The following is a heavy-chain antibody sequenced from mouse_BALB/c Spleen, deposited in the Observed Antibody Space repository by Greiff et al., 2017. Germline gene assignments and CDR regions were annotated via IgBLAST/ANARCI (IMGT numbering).Heavy chain of an antibody. J-gene: IGHJ2*01. CDR1: GFTFTDYY. V-gene: IGHV7-3*02. CDR2: IRNKANGYTT. CDR3: ARDGEGLY. Sequence: EVKLVESGGGLVQPGGSLRLSCATSGFTFTDYYMSWVRQPPGKALEWLGFIRNKANGYTTEYSASVKGRFTISRDNSQSILYLQMNTLRAEDSATYYCARDGEGLYWGQGTTLTVSS.